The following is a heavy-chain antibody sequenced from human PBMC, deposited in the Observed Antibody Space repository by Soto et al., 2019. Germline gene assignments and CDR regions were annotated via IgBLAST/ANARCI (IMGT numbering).Heavy chain of an antibody. J-gene: IGHJ4*02. CDR3: AKDAGGVFLEWLSPRIYYFDY. D-gene: IGHD3-3*01. V-gene: IGHV3-23*01. CDR2: IGGSGDST. Sequence: PGGSLRLSCTASGFTFSNYAMSWVRQAPGKGLEWVSAIGGSGDSTYYADSVKGRFTISRDNSKNTLYLQMNSLRAEDTAVYYCAKDAGGVFLEWLSPRIYYFDYWGQGTLVTVSS. CDR1: GFTFSNYA.